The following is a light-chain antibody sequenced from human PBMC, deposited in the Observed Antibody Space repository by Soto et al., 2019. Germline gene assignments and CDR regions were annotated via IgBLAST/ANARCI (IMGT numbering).Light chain of an antibody. CDR3: TSYTTWRGV. J-gene: IGLJ3*02. CDR1: SSDFGGFKY. Sequence: QSALTQPASVSGSPGQSITISCTGTSSDFGGFKYVSWYQHHPGKAPKLMIYEVSNRPSGVSNRFSGSKSGNTASLTISGLQAEDEADYYCTSYTTWRGVFGGGTKLTVL. CDR2: EVS. V-gene: IGLV2-14*01.